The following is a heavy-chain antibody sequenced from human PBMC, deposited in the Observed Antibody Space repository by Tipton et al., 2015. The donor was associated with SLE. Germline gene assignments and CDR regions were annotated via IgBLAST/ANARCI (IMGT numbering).Heavy chain of an antibody. CDR1: GFTFSSYG. J-gene: IGHJ4*02. CDR2: IWFDGSNE. CDR3: ARSTVASLDY. Sequence: SLRLSCAASGFTFSSYGMHWVRQAPGKGLEWVAVIWFDGSNEDYADSVRGRFTISRDNSDNTLYLQMNSLRAEDTAVYYCARSTVASLDYWGQGTLVTVSS. V-gene: IGHV3-33*08. D-gene: IGHD4-11*01.